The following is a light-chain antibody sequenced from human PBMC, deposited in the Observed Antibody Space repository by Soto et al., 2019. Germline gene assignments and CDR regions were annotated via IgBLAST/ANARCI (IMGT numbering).Light chain of an antibody. Sequence: DIVVTQTPLSSPVTLGQPASISCRSSQSLVHSDGNTYLSWLHQRPGQPPRLLIYQISNRFSGVPDRFSGSGAGTDFTLKISRVEAEDVGVYYCMQATQFRTFGQGTKVEIK. CDR3: MQATQFRT. J-gene: IGKJ1*01. V-gene: IGKV2-24*01. CDR2: QIS. CDR1: QSLVHSDGNTY.